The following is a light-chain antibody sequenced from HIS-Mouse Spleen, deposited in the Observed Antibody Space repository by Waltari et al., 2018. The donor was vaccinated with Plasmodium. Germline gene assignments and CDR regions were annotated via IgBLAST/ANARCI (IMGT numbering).Light chain of an antibody. V-gene: IGLV2-11*01. CDR3: CSYAGSYTLV. Sequence: QSALTQPRPVSGSPGQHVTISRHGPTSAVGGYNYVSWYQQHPGKAPKLMLYDVSKRPSGFPARFPGSKSGNTASLTISGLQAEDEADYYCCSYAGSYTLVFGGGTKLTVL. CDR2: DVS. CDR1: TSAVGGYNY. J-gene: IGLJ3*02.